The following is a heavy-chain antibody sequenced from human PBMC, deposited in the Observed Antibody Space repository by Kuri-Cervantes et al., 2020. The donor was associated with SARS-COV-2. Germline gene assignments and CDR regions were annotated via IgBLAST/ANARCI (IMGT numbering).Heavy chain of an antibody. D-gene: IGHD3-22*01. CDR3: AHLEGYYDSSGYYDY. CDR2: IYYSGST. J-gene: IGHJ4*02. V-gene: IGHV4-59*01. CDR1: GGSISSYY. Sequence: SETLSLTCTVSGGSISSYYWSWIRQPPGKGLEWIGYIYYSGSTNSNPSLKSRVTISVDTSKNQFSLKLSSVTAADTAVYYCAHLEGYYDSSGYYDYWGQGTLVTVSS.